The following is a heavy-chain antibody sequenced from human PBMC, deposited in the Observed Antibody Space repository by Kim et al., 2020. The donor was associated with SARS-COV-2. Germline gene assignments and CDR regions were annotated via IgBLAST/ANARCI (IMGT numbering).Heavy chain of an antibody. Sequence: GKGRFTISRDNSKNTLYLKMNSLRAEDTAVYYCAKDAELGGYSSEEYFDYWGQGTLVTVSS. CDR3: AKDAELGGYSSEEYFDY. J-gene: IGHJ4*02. D-gene: IGHD5-18*01. V-gene: IGHV3-30*02.